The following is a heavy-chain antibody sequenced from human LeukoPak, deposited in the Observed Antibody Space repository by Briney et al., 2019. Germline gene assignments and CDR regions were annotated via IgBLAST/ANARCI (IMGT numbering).Heavy chain of an antibody. CDR2: IRYDGSNK. V-gene: IGHV3-30*02. CDR1: GFTFSSYG. J-gene: IGHJ5*02. D-gene: IGHD3-10*01. CDR3: ARGLLWFGELLPT. Sequence: PGGSLRLSCAASGFTFSSYGMHWVRQAPGKGLEWVAFIRYDGSNKYYADSVKGRFTISRDNSKNTLYLQMNSLRAEDTAVYYCARGLLWFGELLPTWGQGTLVTVSS.